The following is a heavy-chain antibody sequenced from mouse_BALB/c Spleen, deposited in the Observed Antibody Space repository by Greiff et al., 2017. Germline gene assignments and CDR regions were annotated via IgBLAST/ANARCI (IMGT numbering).Heavy chain of an antibody. CDR3: ARGTQLGYYAMDY. D-gene: IGHD4-1*02. V-gene: IGHV5-17*02. J-gene: IGHJ4*01. Sequence: EVHLVESGGGLVQPGGSRKLSCAASGFTFSSFGMHWVRQAPEKGLEWVAYISSGSSTIYYADTVKGRFTISRDHPKNTLFLQMTSLRSEDTAMYYCARGTQLGYYAMDYWGQGTSVTVSS. CDR2: ISSGSSTI. CDR1: GFTFSSFG.